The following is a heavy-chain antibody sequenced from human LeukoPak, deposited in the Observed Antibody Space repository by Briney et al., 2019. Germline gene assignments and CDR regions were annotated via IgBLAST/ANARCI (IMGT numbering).Heavy chain of an antibody. Sequence: SETLSLTCAVYGGSFSGYYWTWIRQTSEKGLEWIGEMNPSGSTNYNPSLKSRVTISVDTSKNQFSLELSSVTAADTAVYYCARGRQDVTMIVVVMTAVSYYLDVWGKGTTVTVS. CDR1: GGSFSGYY. V-gene: IGHV4-34*01. CDR2: MNPSGST. D-gene: IGHD3-22*01. CDR3: ARGRQDVTMIVVVMTAVSYYLDV. J-gene: IGHJ6*03.